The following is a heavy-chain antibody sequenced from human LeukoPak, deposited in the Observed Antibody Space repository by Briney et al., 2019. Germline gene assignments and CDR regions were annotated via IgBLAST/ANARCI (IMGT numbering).Heavy chain of an antibody. D-gene: IGHD6-6*01. CDR2: IYLNGGP. CDR3: ARGSIAARLLSFDF. J-gene: IGHJ3*01. V-gene: IGHV4-31*03. CDR1: GGSMSSVVYY. Sequence: TLSLTFPGPGGSMSSVVYYWSWTRHHPGKGLEWMGSIYLNGGPYYTPSLKGRHTLSVDASKNQFSLQLSSVTAADSAMYYCARGSIAARLLSFDFGGQGTMVTVFS.